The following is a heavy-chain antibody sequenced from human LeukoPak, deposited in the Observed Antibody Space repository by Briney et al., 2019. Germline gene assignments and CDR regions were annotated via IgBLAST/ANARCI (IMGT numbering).Heavy chain of an antibody. CDR1: GFTFSSYW. Sequence: PGGSLRLSCAASGFTFSSYWMSWVRQAPGKGLEWVSSISSSSSYIYYADSVKGRFTISRDNAKNSLYLQMNSLRAEDTAVYYCARSAVPATAISRYWGQGTLVTVSS. D-gene: IGHD2-2*01. J-gene: IGHJ4*02. V-gene: IGHV3-21*01. CDR2: ISSSSSYI. CDR3: ARSAVPATAISRY.